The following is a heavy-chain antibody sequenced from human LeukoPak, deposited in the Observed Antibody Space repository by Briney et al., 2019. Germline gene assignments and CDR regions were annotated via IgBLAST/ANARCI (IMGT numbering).Heavy chain of an antibody. J-gene: IGHJ4*02. Sequence: ASVKVSCKASGFTFTSSAMQWVRQARGQRLEWIGWIVVGSGNTNYAQKFQERVTITRDMSTSTAYMELSSLRSEGTAVYYCAAGDWSHTLLGWGQGTLVTVSS. CDR2: IVVGSGNT. CDR1: GFTFTSSA. D-gene: IGHD3-3*01. CDR3: AAGDWSHTLLG. V-gene: IGHV1-58*02.